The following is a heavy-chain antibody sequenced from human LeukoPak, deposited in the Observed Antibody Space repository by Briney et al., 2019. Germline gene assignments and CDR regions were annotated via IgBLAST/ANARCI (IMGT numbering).Heavy chain of an antibody. J-gene: IGHJ4*02. Sequence: SETLSLTCTVSGGSISSYYWSWIRQPPGKGLEWIGYIYYSGSTNYNPSLKSRVTISVDTSKNQFSLKLSSVTAADTAVYYCASRSGVVITPWYFDYWGQGTLVTVSS. D-gene: IGHD3-3*01. CDR2: IYYSGST. CDR1: GGSISSYY. CDR3: ASRSGVVITPWYFDY. V-gene: IGHV4-59*01.